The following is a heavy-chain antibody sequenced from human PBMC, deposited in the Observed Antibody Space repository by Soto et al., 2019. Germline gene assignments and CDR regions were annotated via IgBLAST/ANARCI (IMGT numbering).Heavy chain of an antibody. J-gene: IGHJ5*02. CDR2: IYPGDSDT. CDR1: GYSFTSYW. V-gene: IGHV5-51*01. D-gene: IGHD3-16*01. CDR3: ARQVTLRDYGGATHNWFDP. Sequence: EVQLVQSGAEVKKPGESLKISCKGSGYSFTSYWIGWVRQMPGKGLEWMGIIYPGDSDTRYSPSFQGQVTISADKSISTAYLQWSSLKASDTAMYYCARQVTLRDYGGATHNWFDPWGQGTLVTVSS.